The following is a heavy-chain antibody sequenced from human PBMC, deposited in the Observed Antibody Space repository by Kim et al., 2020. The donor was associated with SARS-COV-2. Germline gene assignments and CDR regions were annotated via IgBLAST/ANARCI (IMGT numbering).Heavy chain of an antibody. CDR3: ARTWDPQASVLRYFDWPGDY. J-gene: IGHJ4*02. CDR2: INPNSGGT. V-gene: IGHV1-2*06. D-gene: IGHD3-9*01. CDR1: GYTFTGYY. Sequence: ASVKVSCKASGYTFTGYYMHWVRQAPGQGLEWMGRINPNSGGTNYAQKFQGRVTMTRDTSISTAYMELSRLRSDDTAVYYCARTWDPQASVLRYFDWPGDYWGQGTLVTVSS.